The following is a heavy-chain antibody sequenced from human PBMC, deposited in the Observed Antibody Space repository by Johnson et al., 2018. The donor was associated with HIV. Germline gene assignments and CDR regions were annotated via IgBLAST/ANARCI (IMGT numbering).Heavy chain of an antibody. CDR3: AKGRGPPRVFDI. D-gene: IGHD3-10*01. CDR1: GFTFSSYG. Sequence: QVQLVESGGGVVQPGGSLRLSCAASGFTFSSYGMHWVRQAPGKGLEWVAVIWCAGCNNYYAESVKGRFTISRDNSKSALYLQMNSLRAEDTAVYYCAKGRGPPRVFDIWGQGTMVTVSS. J-gene: IGHJ3*02. V-gene: IGHV3-30*02. CDR2: IWCAGCNN.